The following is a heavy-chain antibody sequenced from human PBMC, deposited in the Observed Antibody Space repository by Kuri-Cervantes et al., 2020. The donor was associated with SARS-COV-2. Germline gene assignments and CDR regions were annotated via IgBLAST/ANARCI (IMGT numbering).Heavy chain of an antibody. D-gene: IGHD3-3*01. CDR3: ARDRLGVYDFWSLWFDP. CDR1: GGTFSSYA. J-gene: IGHJ5*02. V-gene: IGHV1-69*05. Sequence: SVKGSCKASGGTFSSYAISWVRQAPGQGREWMGGIIPIFGTANYAQKVQGRVTITTDESTSTAYMELSSLRSEDTAVYYCARDRLGVYDFWSLWFDPWGQGTLVTVSS. CDR2: IIPIFGTA.